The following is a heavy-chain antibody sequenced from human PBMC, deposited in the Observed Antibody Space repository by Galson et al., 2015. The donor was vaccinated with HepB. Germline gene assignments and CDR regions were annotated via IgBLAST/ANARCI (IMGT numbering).Heavy chain of an antibody. Sequence: SVKVSCKASGGTFSSYAISWVRQAPGQGLEWMGGIIPIFGTANYAQKFQGRVTITADESTSTAYMELSSLRSEDTAVYYCARDPDYGGNSGGYFQHWGQGTLVTVSS. CDR2: IIPIFGTA. D-gene: IGHD4-23*01. CDR3: ARDPDYGGNSGGYFQH. J-gene: IGHJ1*01. CDR1: GGTFSSYA. V-gene: IGHV1-69*13.